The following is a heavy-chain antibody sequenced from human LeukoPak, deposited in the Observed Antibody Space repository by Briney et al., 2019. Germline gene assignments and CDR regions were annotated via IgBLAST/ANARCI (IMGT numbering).Heavy chain of an antibody. D-gene: IGHD6-13*01. V-gene: IGHV3-64*01. CDR2: NSSNGGST. CDR3: ARGLAVIAAADYYFDY. J-gene: IGHJ4*02. CDR1: GFTFSSYA. Sequence: QPGGSLRLSCAASGFTFSSYAMHWVRQAPGKGLEYVSANSSNGGSTYYANSVEGRFTISRDNSKNTLYLQMGSLRAEDMAVYYCARGLAVIAAADYYFDYWGQGTLVTVSS.